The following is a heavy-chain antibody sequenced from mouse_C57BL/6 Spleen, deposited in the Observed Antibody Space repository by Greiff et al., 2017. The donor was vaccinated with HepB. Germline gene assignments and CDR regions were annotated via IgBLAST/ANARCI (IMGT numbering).Heavy chain of an antibody. CDR3: ARGAAQATLNV. J-gene: IGHJ1*03. V-gene: IGHV1-69*01. CDR1: GYTFTSYW. Sequence: QVQLKQPGAELVMPGASVKLSCKASGYTFTSYWMHWVKQRPGQGLEWIGEIDPSDSYTNYNQKFKGKSTLTVDKSSSTAYMQLSSRTSEDSAVYCCARGAAQATLNVWGTGTTVTVSS. D-gene: IGHD3-2*02. CDR2: IDPSDSYT.